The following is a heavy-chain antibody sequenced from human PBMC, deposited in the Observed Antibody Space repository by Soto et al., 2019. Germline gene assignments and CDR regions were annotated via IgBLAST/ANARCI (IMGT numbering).Heavy chain of an antibody. CDR3: ASKRVGLENVIAVTTKGYFDP. CDR2: INHSGST. Sequence: QVQLQQWGAGLLKPSETLSLTCAVYGGSFSGYYWSWIRQPPGKGLEWIGEINHSGSTNYNPSLKSRVTISVDTSKNQFSLKLSSVTAADTAVYYCASKRVGLENVIAVTTKGYFDPWGQGTLVTVSS. V-gene: IGHV4-34*01. CDR1: GGSFSGYY. J-gene: IGHJ5*02. D-gene: IGHD6-19*01.